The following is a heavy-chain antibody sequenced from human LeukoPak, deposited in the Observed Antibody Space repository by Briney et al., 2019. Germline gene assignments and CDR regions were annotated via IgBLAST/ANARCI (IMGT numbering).Heavy chain of an antibody. V-gene: IGHV3-21*06. J-gene: IGHJ3*02. CDR3: ATVRLPLTGVNDAFEI. CDR2: ISSSGNYV. D-gene: IGHD3-9*01. CDR1: GFTFSTYS. Sequence: GGSLRLSCAASGFTFSTYSMNWVRQAPGKGLEWVSPISSSGNYVYYADSVRGRFTISRDNANYSLYLQMNSLRAEDTAVYYCATVRLPLTGVNDAFEIWGQGTMVTVSS.